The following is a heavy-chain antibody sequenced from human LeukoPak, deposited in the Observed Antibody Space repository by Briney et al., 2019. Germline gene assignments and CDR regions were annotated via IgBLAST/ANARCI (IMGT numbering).Heavy chain of an antibody. D-gene: IGHD5-12*01. CDR2: ISYDGSNK. CDR3: AKVATTYFDY. Sequence: GRSLRLSCAASGFTFSSYGMHWVRQAPGKGLEWVAVISYDGSNKYYADSVKDRFTISRDNSKNTLYLQMNSLRAEDTAVYYCAKVATTYFDYWGQGTLVTVSS. J-gene: IGHJ4*02. CDR1: GFTFSSYG. V-gene: IGHV3-30*18.